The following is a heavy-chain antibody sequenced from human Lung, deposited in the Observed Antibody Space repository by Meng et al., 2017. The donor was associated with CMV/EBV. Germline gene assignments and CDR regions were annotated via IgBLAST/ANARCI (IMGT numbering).Heavy chain of an antibody. Sequence: GGSXRPXXTASGFTFSGHYVEWIRQAPGRGLEWIARIRDKDSRYSTEYAASVRGRFTISRDDSKLLFLEMTSLKTEDTAVYYCARTSRRTRDFDYWGQGTLVTVSS. J-gene: IGHJ4*02. D-gene: IGHD1-7*01. CDR2: IRDKDSRYST. CDR1: GFTFSGHY. V-gene: IGHV3-72*01. CDR3: ARTSRRTRDFDY.